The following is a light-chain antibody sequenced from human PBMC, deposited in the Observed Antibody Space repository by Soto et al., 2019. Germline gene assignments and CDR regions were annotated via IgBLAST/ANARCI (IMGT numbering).Light chain of an antibody. V-gene: IGLV2-14*01. J-gene: IGLJ1*01. CDR2: EVS. CDR1: STDVDDYYL. Sequence: QSALTQPASVSGSPGQSITISCTAASTDVDDYYLVSWYQHHPGKAPKLIIYEVSNRPSGVSHRFSASMSGNTASLTISGLQAEDEADYYCGSYTNTTYVFGTGTHVTVL. CDR3: GSYTNTTYV.